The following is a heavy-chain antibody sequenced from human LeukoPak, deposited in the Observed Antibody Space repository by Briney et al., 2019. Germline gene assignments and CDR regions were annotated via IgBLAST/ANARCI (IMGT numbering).Heavy chain of an antibody. CDR2: INAGNGNT. Sequence: ASVKVSCKASGYTFTGYYMHWVRQAPGQRLEWMGWINAGNGNTKYSQKFQGRVTITRDTSASTAYMELSSLRSEDTAVYYCARLNFADCSGGSCPPRLLKGFDYWGQGTLVTVSS. CDR3: ARLNFADCSGGSCPPRLLKGFDY. J-gene: IGHJ4*02. D-gene: IGHD2-15*01. V-gene: IGHV1-3*01. CDR1: GYTFTGYY.